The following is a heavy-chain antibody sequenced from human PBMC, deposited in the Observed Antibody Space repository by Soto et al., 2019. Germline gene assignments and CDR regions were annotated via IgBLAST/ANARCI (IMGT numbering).Heavy chain of an antibody. V-gene: IGHV3-30*18. D-gene: IGHD3-16*02. CDR1: GFTFRKSG. CDR3: AKGLSFIDAYDV. CDR2: ISYDGSNK. Sequence: QVQLVESGGGVVQPGRSLRLSCAASGFTFRKSGMHWVRQAPAKGLEWVALISYDGSNKYYADSVKGRFTISRDDSKNTMYLQMTTLRTEDTAIYYCAKGLSFIDAYDVWGPGTMVTVSS. J-gene: IGHJ3*01.